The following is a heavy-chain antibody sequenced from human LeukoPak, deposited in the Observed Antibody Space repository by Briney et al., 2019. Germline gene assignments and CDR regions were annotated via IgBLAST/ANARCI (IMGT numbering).Heavy chain of an antibody. V-gene: IGHV3-23*01. J-gene: IGHJ3*02. CDR3: ARTVVDAFDI. Sequence: GGSLRLSCAASGFTFSSYAMSWVRQTPGKGLEWVSAISGSGGSTYYADSVKGRFTISRDDAKNSLYLQMNSLRDEDTAVYYCARTVVDAFDIWGQGTMVTVSS. CDR1: GFTFSSYA. D-gene: IGHD1-1*01. CDR2: ISGSGGST.